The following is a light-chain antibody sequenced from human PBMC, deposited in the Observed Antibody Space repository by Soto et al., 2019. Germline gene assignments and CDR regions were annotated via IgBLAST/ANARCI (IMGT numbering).Light chain of an antibody. CDR1: SSDVGGYNY. V-gene: IGLV2-11*01. Sequence: QSALTQPRSVSGSPGQSVTISCTGTSSDVGGYNYVSWYQQHPGKAPKLMIYDVSKRPSGVPDRISGSKSGNTASLTISGLQAEDEDDSYCCSYSGSYSLYVFGTGTKLTVL. CDR2: DVS. CDR3: CSYSGSYSLYV. J-gene: IGLJ1*01.